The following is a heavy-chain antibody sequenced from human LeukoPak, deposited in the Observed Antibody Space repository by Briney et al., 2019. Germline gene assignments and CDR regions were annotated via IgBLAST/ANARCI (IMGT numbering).Heavy chain of an antibody. Sequence: GGSLRLSCAASGFTVSSNYVSWVRQAPGKGLDWVSVIYSGGSTYYADSVKGRFTISRDNSKNTLYLQMNSLRAEDAAVYYCARDPAGSGNNWFDPWGQGTLVTVSS. J-gene: IGHJ5*02. CDR2: IYSGGST. D-gene: IGHD3-10*01. V-gene: IGHV3-66*01. CDR3: ARDPAGSGNNWFDP. CDR1: GFTVSSNY.